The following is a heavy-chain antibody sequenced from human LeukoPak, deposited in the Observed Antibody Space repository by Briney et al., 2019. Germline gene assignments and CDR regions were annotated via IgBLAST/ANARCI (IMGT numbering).Heavy chain of an antibody. J-gene: IGHJ3*02. CDR3: ARANQQLDAFDI. V-gene: IGHV4-34*01. D-gene: IGHD6-13*01. CDR2: INHSGST. CDR1: GFTVSSNY. Sequence: GSLRLSCAASGFTVSSNYMSWVRQAPGKGLEWIGEINHSGSTNYNPSLKSRVTISVDTSKNQFSLKLSSVTAADTAVYYCARANQQLDAFDIWGQGTMVTVSS.